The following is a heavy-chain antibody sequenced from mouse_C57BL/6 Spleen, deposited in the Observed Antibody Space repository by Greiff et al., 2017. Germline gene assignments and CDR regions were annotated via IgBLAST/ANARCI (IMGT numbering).Heavy chain of an antibody. CDR2: ISSGSSTI. Sequence: EVKVVESGGGLVKPGGSLKLSCAASGFTFSDYGMHWVRQAPEKGLEWVAYISSGSSTIYYADTVKGRFTISRDNAKNTLFLQLTSLRSEDTAMYYCAMDGYHSFAYWGQGTLVTVSA. CDR1: GFTFSDYG. J-gene: IGHJ3*01. D-gene: IGHD2-3*01. V-gene: IGHV5-17*01. CDR3: AMDGYHSFAY.